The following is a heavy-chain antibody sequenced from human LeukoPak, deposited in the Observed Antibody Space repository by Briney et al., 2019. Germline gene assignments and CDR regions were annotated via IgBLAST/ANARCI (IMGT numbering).Heavy chain of an antibody. CDR1: GFTFSSYW. J-gene: IGHJ3*02. CDR2: INSDGSST. Sequence: GGSLRLSCAASGFTFSSYWMHWVRQAPGKGLVWVSRINSDGSSTSYADSVKGRFTISRDNAKNTLYLQMNSLRAEDTAVYYCARRSAARDAFDIWGQGTMVTVSS. D-gene: IGHD6-25*01. CDR3: ARRSAARDAFDI. V-gene: IGHV3-74*01.